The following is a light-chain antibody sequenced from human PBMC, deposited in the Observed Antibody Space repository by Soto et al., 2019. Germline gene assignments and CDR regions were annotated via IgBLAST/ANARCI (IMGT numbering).Light chain of an antibody. Sequence: QPVLTQPASVSGSPGQSITISCTGTSSDVGSYNLVSWYQQHPGKAPKLMIYEVSKRPSGVSNRFSGSKSGNTASLTISGLQAEDEADYYCCSYAGSSFWVFGGGTKLTVL. V-gene: IGLV2-23*02. CDR1: SSDVGSYNL. J-gene: IGLJ3*02. CDR3: CSYAGSSFWV. CDR2: EVS.